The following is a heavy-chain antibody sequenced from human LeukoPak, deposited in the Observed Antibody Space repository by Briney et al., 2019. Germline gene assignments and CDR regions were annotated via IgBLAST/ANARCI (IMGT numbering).Heavy chain of an antibody. J-gene: IGHJ4*02. V-gene: IGHV4-31*03. CDR3: ARVIGYDQLDY. D-gene: IGHD5-12*01. Sequence: SQTLSLTCTVSGGSISSGDYYWSWIRQHPGKGLEWIGYIHYSGSTYYNPSLKSRVSISVSTSKNRFSLQLSSVTAADTAVYYCARVIGYDQLDYWGQGTLVTVSS. CDR1: GGSISSGDYY. CDR2: IHYSGST.